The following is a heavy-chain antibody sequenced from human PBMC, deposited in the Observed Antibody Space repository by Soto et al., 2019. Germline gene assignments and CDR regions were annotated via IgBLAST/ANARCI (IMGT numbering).Heavy chain of an antibody. CDR2: LSGPGSA. D-gene: IGHD3-16*02. V-gene: IGHV3-23*01. Sequence: EMQLLESGGGLVQPGGSLRLSCAASGFTFSNFAMSWVRQAPEKGLEWVSSLSGPGSAHHADSVKGRFTISRDNSKNTLSLQMNNLRVEDTAVYFCAKGPPASIVYYFHYWGQGTLVTVSS. CDR1: GFTFSNFA. J-gene: IGHJ4*02. CDR3: AKGPPASIVYYFHY.